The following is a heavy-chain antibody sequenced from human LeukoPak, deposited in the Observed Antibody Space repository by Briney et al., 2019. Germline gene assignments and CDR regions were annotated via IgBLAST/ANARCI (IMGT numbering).Heavy chain of an antibody. V-gene: IGHV5-51*01. CDR2: IYPGDSDT. CDR1: GDSFTNSW. Sequence: GGSLGISCXGXGDSFTNSWFGWVRQTPGKGLEWLGIIYPGDSDTRYNPSFQGQVTISADKSINTAYLQWSSLKASDSAMYYCATADSGTYFIWFDPWGQGTLVTVSS. CDR3: ATADSGTYFIWFDP. J-gene: IGHJ5*02. D-gene: IGHD1-26*01.